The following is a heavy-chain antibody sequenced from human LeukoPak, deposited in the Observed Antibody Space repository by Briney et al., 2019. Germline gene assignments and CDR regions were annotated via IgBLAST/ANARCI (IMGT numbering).Heavy chain of an antibody. CDR1: GFIFKKYW. Sequence: GESLRLSCAASGFIFKKYWMNWVRQVPGKGLECLAYIKEDGSETYYADSVKGRFTISRDNPKNLLFLQINSLRVEDTAVYYCARETPRRGETRDGYRWGQGTVVTVSS. J-gene: IGHJ4*02. CDR3: ARETPRRGETRDGYR. CDR2: IKEDGSET. V-gene: IGHV3-7*01. D-gene: IGHD5-24*01.